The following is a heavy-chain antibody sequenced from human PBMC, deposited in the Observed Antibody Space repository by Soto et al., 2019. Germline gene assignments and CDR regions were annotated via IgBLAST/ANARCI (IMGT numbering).Heavy chain of an antibody. CDR3: ASMVRGVIIC. Sequence: QVQLVQSGAEVKKPGSSVKVSCKASGGTFSSYTISWVRQAPGQGLEWMGRIITILGIANYAQKFQGRVTITADKSTSTAYMELSSLRSEDTAVYYCASMVRGVIICWGQGTLVTVSS. CDR2: IITILGIA. V-gene: IGHV1-69*02. CDR1: GGTFSSYT. D-gene: IGHD3-10*01. J-gene: IGHJ4*02.